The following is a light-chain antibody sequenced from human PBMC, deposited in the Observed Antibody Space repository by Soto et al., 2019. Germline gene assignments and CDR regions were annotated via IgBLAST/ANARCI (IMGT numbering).Light chain of an antibody. Sequence: EIVLTQSPGTLSLSPGERATLSCSTSQSVSSSYLAWYQQKPGQAPRLLIYGASSRATGIPDRFSGSGSGTEFTLTISSLQSEDSALYYCQHYNNWPPGRTFGQGTKLDIK. CDR3: QHYNNWPPGRT. J-gene: IGKJ1*01. CDR2: GAS. V-gene: IGKV3-20*01. CDR1: QSVSSSY.